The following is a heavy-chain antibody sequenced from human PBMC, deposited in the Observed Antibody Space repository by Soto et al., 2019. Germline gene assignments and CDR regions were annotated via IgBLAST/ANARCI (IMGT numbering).Heavy chain of an antibody. V-gene: IGHV5-51*01. J-gene: IGHJ6*02. Sequence: EVQLVQSGAEVKKPGESLKISCKGSGYSFTSYWIGWVRQMPGKGLEWMGIIYPGDSDTRYSPSFQGQVTISADKSISTAYLQWSSLKASDTAMYYCARHENNILTALGGYYYYYGMDVWGQGTTVTVSS. CDR3: ARHENNILTALGGYYYYYGMDV. CDR1: GYSFTSYW. D-gene: IGHD3-9*01. CDR2: IYPGDSDT.